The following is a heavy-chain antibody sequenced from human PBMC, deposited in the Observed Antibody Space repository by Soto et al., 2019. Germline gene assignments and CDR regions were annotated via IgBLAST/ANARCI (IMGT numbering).Heavy chain of an antibody. CDR2: IYHSGST. J-gene: IGHJ4*02. Sequence: PSETLSLTCAVYGGSFSGYYWTWIRQPPGTGLEWIGEIYHSGSTNYNPSLKSRVTISVDKSKNQFSLKLSSVTAAGTAVYYCARDRRSGWYYFDYWGQGTLVTVSS. CDR1: GGSFSGYY. CDR3: ARDRRSGWYYFDY. D-gene: IGHD6-19*01. V-gene: IGHV4-34*01.